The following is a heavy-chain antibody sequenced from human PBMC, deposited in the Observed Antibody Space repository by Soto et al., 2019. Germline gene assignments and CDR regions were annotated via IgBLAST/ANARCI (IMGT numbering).Heavy chain of an antibody. CDR2: IYYTGTT. CDR3: ARASISRCVDRSCPAWFDP. V-gene: IGHV4-31*03. CDR1: GGSVSSRAYY. J-gene: IGHJ5*02. Sequence: LSETLSLTCPVSGGSVSSRAYYWGWIRQPPGKGLEWIGYIYYTGTTYYSPSLESRVAISVDTSQNQFSLKLGAVTAADTAVYFCARASISRCVDRSCPAWFDPWGQGTLVTVSS. D-gene: IGHD1-26*01.